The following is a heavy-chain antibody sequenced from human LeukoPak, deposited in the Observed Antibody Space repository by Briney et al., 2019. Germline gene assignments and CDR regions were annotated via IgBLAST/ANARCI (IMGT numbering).Heavy chain of an antibody. D-gene: IGHD5-12*01. V-gene: IGHV1-69*05. J-gene: IGHJ4*02. CDR1: GGTFSSHA. Sequence: SAKVSCKASGGTFSSHAISWVRQAPGQGLEWVGGIIPIFGTTNYAQKFQGRVTITTDESTSTGYMELRSLRSDDTAAYYCARGDSGYDYGFDNWGQGTLVTVSS. CDR3: ARGDSGYDYGFDN. CDR2: IIPIFGTT.